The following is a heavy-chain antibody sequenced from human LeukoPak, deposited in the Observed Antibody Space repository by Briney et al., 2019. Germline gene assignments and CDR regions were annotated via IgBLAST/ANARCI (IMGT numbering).Heavy chain of an antibody. CDR3: TTGPFDYYGSASYLANGMDV. CDR2: TKSKTDGGTT. V-gene: IGHV3-15*01. CDR1: GFTFSNAW. D-gene: IGHD3-10*01. J-gene: IGHJ6*02. Sequence: KPGGSLRLSCAASGFTFSNAWMSWVRQAPGKGLEWVGRTKSKTDGGTTDYTAPVKGRFTISRDDSKNTLYLQMNSLKTEDTAVYYCTTGPFDYYGSASYLANGMDVWGQGTTVTVSS.